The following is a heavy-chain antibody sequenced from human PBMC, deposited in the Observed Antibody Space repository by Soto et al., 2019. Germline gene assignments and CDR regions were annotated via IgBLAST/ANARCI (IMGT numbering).Heavy chain of an antibody. D-gene: IGHD6-19*01. J-gene: IGHJ4*02. CDR2: ITGSADST. V-gene: IGHV3-23*01. CDR1: GFTFRSYA. CDR3: AKDPAVPGLFGY. Sequence: SLRLSCAASGFTFRSYAMNWVRQAPGKGLQWVSTITGSADSTYYADSVKGRFTISRDNSKNTLYLQMNGLRAEDTAIYYCAKDPAVPGLFGYWGQGTLVTVSS.